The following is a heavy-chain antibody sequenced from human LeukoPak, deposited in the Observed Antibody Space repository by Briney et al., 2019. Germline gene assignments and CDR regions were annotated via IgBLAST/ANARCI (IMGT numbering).Heavy chain of an antibody. D-gene: IGHD6-6*01. Sequence: RASVKVSCKASGYTLTSYGISWVRQAPGQGFEWMGWISAYNGNTNYAQKLQGRVTMTTDTSTSTAYMELRSLRSDDTAVYYCARDRRYSSSSGFDYWGQGTLVTVSS. CDR3: ARDRRYSSSSGFDY. J-gene: IGHJ4*02. V-gene: IGHV1-18*01. CDR2: ISAYNGNT. CDR1: GYTLTSYG.